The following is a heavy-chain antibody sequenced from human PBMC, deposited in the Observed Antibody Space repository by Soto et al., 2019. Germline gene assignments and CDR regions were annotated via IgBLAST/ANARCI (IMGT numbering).Heavy chain of an antibody. Sequence: QVQLQQWGAGLLKPSETLSLTCGVYGGFFSGYFWSWIRQPPGKGLEWIGEINHSGNTNYNPSLKSRVTISIDTSKNQFSLKLSSVTAADTAVYYCARMICGAVAWYFDLWGRGTLVTVSS. CDR1: GGFFSGYF. J-gene: IGHJ2*01. D-gene: IGHD6-19*01. CDR3: ARMICGAVAWYFDL. V-gene: IGHV4-34*01. CDR2: INHSGNT.